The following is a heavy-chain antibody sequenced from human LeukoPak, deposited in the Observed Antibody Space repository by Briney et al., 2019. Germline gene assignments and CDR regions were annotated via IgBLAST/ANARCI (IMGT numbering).Heavy chain of an antibody. CDR3: ARDNSRGYDQ. CDR2: IYYSGST. CDR1: GGSISSYY. V-gene: IGHV4-59*01. Sequence: SETLSLTCTVSGGSISSYYWSWIRQPPGKGLGWIGYIYYSGSTNYNPSLKRRVTISVDTSKNQFSLKLSSVTAADTAVYYCARDNSRGYDQWGQGTLVTVSS. D-gene: IGHD5-12*01. J-gene: IGHJ4*02.